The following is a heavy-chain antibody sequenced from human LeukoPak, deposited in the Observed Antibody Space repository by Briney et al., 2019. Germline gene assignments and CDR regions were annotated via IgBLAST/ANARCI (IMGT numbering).Heavy chain of an antibody. V-gene: IGHV3-7*05. Sequence: GGSLRLSCAASGXTFSSYWVNWVRQAPGKGLQWVANIKQDGSEKYYVDSVKGRFTISRDNAKNSLYLQMNSLRAEDTAVYYCARGKSVLGAPPLWGQGTLVTVSS. CDR2: IKQDGSEK. D-gene: IGHD1-26*01. CDR1: GXTFSSYW. J-gene: IGHJ4*02. CDR3: ARGKSVLGAPPL.